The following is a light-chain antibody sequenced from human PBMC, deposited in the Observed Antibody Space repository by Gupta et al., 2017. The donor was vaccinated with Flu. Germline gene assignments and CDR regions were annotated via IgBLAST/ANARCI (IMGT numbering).Light chain of an antibody. V-gene: IGKV1-5*03. CDR2: KAS. CDR1: QSISAW. CDR3: QQYNSYSGYS. Sequence: DIKMTQSPSTLSASVGDRVAITCRASQSISAWLAWYQQKPGKAPKLLIYKASTLESGVPSRFSGSGSGTEFTLTISNLQPDDFATYYCQQYNSYSGYSFGQGTKLEIK. J-gene: IGKJ2*03.